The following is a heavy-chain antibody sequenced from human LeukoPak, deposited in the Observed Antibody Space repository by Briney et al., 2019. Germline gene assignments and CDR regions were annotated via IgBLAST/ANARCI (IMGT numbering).Heavy chain of an antibody. CDR2: IYHSGST. Sequence: PSETLSLTCTVSGGSISSYSWSWIRQPPGKGLEWIGYIYHSGSTYYNPSLKSRVTISVDRSKNQFSLKLSSVTAADTAVYYCARLADCSGGSCYLFDYWGQGTLVTVSS. D-gene: IGHD2-15*01. V-gene: IGHV4-30-2*01. CDR3: ARLADCSGGSCYLFDY. J-gene: IGHJ4*02. CDR1: GGSISSYS.